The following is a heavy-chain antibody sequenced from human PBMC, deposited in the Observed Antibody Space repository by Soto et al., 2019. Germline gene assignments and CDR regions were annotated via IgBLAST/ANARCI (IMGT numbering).Heavy chain of an antibody. CDR1: GFSLSTSGVG. D-gene: IGHD3-10*01. V-gene: IGHV2-5*02. CDR2: IYWDDDK. Sequence: QITLKESGPTLVKPTQTLTLTCTFSGFSLSTSGVGVGCIRQPPGRALEWLALIYWDDDKRYSPSLKSRLTITKDTSKNQVVLTMTNMDPVDTATYYCAHSIRFGELTTNFDYWGQGTLVTVSS. CDR3: AHSIRFGELTTNFDY. J-gene: IGHJ4*02.